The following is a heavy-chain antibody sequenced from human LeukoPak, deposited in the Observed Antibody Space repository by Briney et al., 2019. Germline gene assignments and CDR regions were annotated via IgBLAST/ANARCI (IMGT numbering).Heavy chain of an antibody. Sequence: GESLKISCKGSGYSFTSYWIGWVRQMPGKGLEWMGIIYPGDSDTRYSPSFQGRVTISADRSISTAYLQWSSLKASDTAMYYCARHSNYDSSGWTDYWGQGTLVTVSS. D-gene: IGHD3-22*01. V-gene: IGHV5-51*01. J-gene: IGHJ4*02. CDR2: IYPGDSDT. CDR3: ARHSNYDSSGWTDY. CDR1: GYSFTSYW.